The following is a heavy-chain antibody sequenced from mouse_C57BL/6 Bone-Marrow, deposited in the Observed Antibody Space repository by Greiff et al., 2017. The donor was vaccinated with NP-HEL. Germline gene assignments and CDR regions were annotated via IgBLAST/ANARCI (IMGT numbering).Heavy chain of an antibody. D-gene: IGHD4-1*01. J-gene: IGHJ3*01. CDR2: IDPENGDT. CDR1: GFNIKDDY. CDR3: TNWEKRFAY. V-gene: IGHV14-4*01. Sequence: EVQLVESGAELVRPGASVKLSCTASGFNIKDDYMHWVKQRPEQGLEWIGWIDPENGDTEYASKFQGKATITADTSSNTAYLQLSSLTSEDTAVYYCTNWEKRFAYWGQGTLVTVSA.